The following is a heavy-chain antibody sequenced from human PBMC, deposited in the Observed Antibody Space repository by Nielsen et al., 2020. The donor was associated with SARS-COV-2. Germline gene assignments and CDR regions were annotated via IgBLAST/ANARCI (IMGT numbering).Heavy chain of an antibody. V-gene: IGHV4-61*05. CDR2: IYYSGST. CDR3: AINQDGLGY. CDR1: GGSISSSSYY. J-gene: IGHJ4*02. D-gene: IGHD5-24*01. Sequence: SETLSLTCTVSGGSISSSSYYWGWIRQPPGKGLEWIGYIYYSGSTNYNPSLKSRVTISVDTSKNQFSLKLSSVTAADTAVYYCAINQDGLGYWGQGTLVNVSS.